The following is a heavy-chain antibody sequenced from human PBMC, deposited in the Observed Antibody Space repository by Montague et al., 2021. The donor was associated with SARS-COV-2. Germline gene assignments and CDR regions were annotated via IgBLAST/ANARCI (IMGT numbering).Heavy chain of an antibody. J-gene: IGHJ6*02. CDR2: IYYSGST. Sequence: SETLSLTCTVSGDSTSCPNCYWGWIRQAPGKGLDWIGYIYYSGSTKYNPFLESRVTVSVDTSKNQFSLKLSSVTAADTAVYYCARLLRSCTNGVCRTYYYYGMDVWGQGTTVTVSS. V-gene: IGHV4-61*01. CDR1: GDSTSCPNCY. D-gene: IGHD2-8*01. CDR3: ARLLRSCTNGVCRTYYYYGMDV.